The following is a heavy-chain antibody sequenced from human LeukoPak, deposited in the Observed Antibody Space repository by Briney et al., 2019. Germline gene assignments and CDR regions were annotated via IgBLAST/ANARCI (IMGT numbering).Heavy chain of an antibody. CDR3: ARDGYYYGSGSYYKMDV. CDR1: GYTFTGYY. J-gene: IGHJ6*04. CDR2: INPNSGGT. D-gene: IGHD3-10*01. Sequence: ASVKVSCKASGYTFTGYYMHWVRQAPGQGLEWMGWINPNSGGTNYAQKFQGRVTMTRDTSISTAYMELSRLRSDDTAVYYCARDGYYYGSGSYYKMDVWGKGTTVTVSS. V-gene: IGHV1-2*02.